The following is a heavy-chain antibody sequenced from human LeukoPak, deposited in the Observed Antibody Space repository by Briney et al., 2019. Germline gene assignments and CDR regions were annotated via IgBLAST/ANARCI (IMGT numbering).Heavy chain of an antibody. CDR3: ARDLGYGSGSYPRFDY. D-gene: IGHD3-10*01. V-gene: IGHV1-18*01. J-gene: IGHJ4*02. CDR2: ISAYNGNT. Sequence: GASVKVSCKASGYTFTSYGISWVRQAPGQGLEWMGWISAYNGNTNYAQKLQGRVTMTTDTSTSTAYMELRSLRSDDTAVYYCARDLGYGSGSYPRFDYWGQGTLVTVSS. CDR1: GYTFTSYG.